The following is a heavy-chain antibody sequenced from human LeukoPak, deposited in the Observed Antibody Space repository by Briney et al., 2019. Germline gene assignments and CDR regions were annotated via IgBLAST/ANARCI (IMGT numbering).Heavy chain of an antibody. D-gene: IGHD5-24*01. Sequence: ASVKVSCKASGYTFTSYVISWVRQAPGKGLDWMGWISAYNGNTNYAQKLQGRVTMTTDTSTSTAYMELRSLRSDDTAVYYCARDGDEMATIPRYFDYWGQGTLVTVSS. V-gene: IGHV1-18*01. CDR2: ISAYNGNT. CDR1: GYTFTSYV. J-gene: IGHJ4*02. CDR3: ARDGDEMATIPRYFDY.